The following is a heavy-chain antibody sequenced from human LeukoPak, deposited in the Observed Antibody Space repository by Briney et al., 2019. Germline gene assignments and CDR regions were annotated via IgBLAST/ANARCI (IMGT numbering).Heavy chain of an antibody. CDR3: ARGGRDGHNFGNWFDY. J-gene: IGHJ4*02. CDR2: IYSGGTT. Sequence: AGGSLRLSCAASGFTVSRNYMSWVRQAPGKGLEWVSVIYSGGTTYYADSVKGRFTISRDNSKNTLYLQMNSLRAEDTAVYYCARGGRDGHNFGNWFDYWGQGTLVTVSS. V-gene: IGHV3-53*01. CDR1: GFTVSRNY. D-gene: IGHD5-24*01.